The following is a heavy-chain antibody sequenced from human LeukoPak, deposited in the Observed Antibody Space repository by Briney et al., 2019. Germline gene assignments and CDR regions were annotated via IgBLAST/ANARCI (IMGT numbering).Heavy chain of an antibody. CDR3: ARSYGLNDYVWGSYRENWFDP. CDR2: INHSEAT. V-gene: IGHV4-34*01. CDR1: GGSFSGYY. J-gene: IGHJ5*02. D-gene: IGHD3-16*02. Sequence: KASETLSLTCAVYGGSFSGYYWSWIRQPPGKGLEWIGEINHSEATDYNPSFKSRVTISVDTSKNQFSLKLTSVTAADTAVYYCARSYGLNDYVWGSYRENWFDPWGQGTLVTVSS.